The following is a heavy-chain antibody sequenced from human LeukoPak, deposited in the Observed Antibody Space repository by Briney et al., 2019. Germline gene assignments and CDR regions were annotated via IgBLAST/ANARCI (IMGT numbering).Heavy chain of an antibody. J-gene: IGHJ6*03. D-gene: IGHD2-2*02. CDR2: INWDGGST. CDR1: GFTFDDYG. CDR3: AREYCGSTSCYIRFVYYYYYMDV. V-gene: IGHV3-20*04. Sequence: GGPLRLSCAASGFTFDDYGMSWVRQAPGKGLEWVSGINWDGGSTGYADSVKGRFTISRDNAKNSLYLQMNSLRAEDTALYYCAREYCGSTSCYIRFVYYYYYMDVWGKGTTVTVSS.